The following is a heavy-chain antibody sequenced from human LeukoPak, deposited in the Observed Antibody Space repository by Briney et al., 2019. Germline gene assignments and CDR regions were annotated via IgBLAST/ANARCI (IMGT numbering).Heavy chain of an antibody. J-gene: IGHJ3*02. Sequence: SETLSLTCTVSGGSISSYYWSWIRQPPGKGLELIGYIYYSGSTNYNPSLKSRVTISVDTSKNQFSLKLSSVTAADTAVYYCASLGGYCSSTSCPDDAFDIWGQGTMVTVSS. V-gene: IGHV4-59*01. CDR2: IYYSGST. CDR1: GGSISSYY. CDR3: ASLGGYCSSTSCPDDAFDI. D-gene: IGHD2-2*01.